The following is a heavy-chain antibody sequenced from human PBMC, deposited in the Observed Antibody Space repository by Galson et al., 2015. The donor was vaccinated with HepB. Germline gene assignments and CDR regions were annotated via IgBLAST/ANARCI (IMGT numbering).Heavy chain of an antibody. J-gene: IGHJ4*02. CDR2: SRDKANSYTT. CDR1: GFSFSDHY. Sequence: SLRLSCAASGFSFSDHYMDWVRQAPGKGLEWVGRSRDKANSYTTEYAASVKGRFTISRDDSKNSLYLQMNSLKIEDTAVYYCVRVVRYSSAWVIDYWGQGTLFTVSS. V-gene: IGHV3-72*01. CDR3: VRVVRYSSAWVIDY. D-gene: IGHD6-19*01.